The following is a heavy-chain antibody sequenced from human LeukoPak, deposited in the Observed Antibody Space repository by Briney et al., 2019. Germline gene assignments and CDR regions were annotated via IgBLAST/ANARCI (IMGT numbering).Heavy chain of an antibody. CDR3: ARRSSPDYYNSGTNYLFDY. D-gene: IGHD3-10*01. J-gene: IGHJ4*02. CDR2: ISSSSRTI. CDR1: GFTFSTYS. Sequence: GGSLRLSCAVSGFTFSTYSMSWVRQCPGKGLEWVSYISSSSRTIYYADSVKGRFTISRDNAKNSVSLQMNSLRAEDTADYYCARRSSPDYYNSGTNYLFDYWGQGTLVTVSS. V-gene: IGHV3-48*01.